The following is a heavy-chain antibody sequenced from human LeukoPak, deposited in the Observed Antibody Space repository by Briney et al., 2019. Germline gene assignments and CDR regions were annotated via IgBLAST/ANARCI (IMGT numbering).Heavy chain of an antibody. CDR3: AIEGGTYSFAY. V-gene: IGHV3-21*01. CDR2: ISGSGSYV. J-gene: IGHJ4*02. CDR1: GFTFSNYN. D-gene: IGHD1-26*01. Sequence: PGGSLRLSCAASGFTFSNYNMHWVRQAPGKGLEWVSSISGSGSYVYYADSVKGRFTVSRDNARDSLYLQVNSLRAEDTAVYYCAIEGGTYSFAYWGQGTLVTVSS.